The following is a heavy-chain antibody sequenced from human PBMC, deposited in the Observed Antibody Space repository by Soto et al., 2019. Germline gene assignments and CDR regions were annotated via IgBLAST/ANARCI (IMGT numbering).Heavy chain of an antibody. CDR1: GFTFSNAW. D-gene: IGHD3-9*01. V-gene: IGHV3-15*01. CDR3: TTGLGSYYDILTGYDTTVY. Sequence: GGSLRISCAASGFTFSNAWMSWVRQAPGKGLEWVGRIKSKTDGGTTDYAAPVKGRFTISREDSKTTLYRQMNSLKTEDTAVYYCTTGLGSYYDILTGYDTTVYWGQGTLVTVSS. J-gene: IGHJ4*02. CDR2: IKSKTDGGTT.